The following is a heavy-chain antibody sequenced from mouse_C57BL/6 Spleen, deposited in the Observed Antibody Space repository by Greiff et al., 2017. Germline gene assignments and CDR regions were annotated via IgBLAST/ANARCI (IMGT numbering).Heavy chain of an antibody. CDR3: AMPMWMDYYAMGD. D-gene: IGHD2-3*01. V-gene: IGHV14-3*01. J-gene: IGHJ4*01. CDR2: IDPANGDT. CDR1: GFNIKNTY. Sequence: EVQVVESVAELVRPGASVKLSCTASGFNIKNTYMHWVKQRPEQGLEWIGRIDPANGDTKYASKFQGKATITADTSSNTAYLQLSSLTSEDTAIYYCAMPMWMDYYAMGDWGQGTSVTVSS.